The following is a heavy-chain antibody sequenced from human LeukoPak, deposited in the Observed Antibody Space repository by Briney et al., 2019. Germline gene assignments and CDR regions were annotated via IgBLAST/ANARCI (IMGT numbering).Heavy chain of an antibody. CDR3: AGLVGRYSSGLYYYYFDY. Sequence: SETLSLTCTVSGGSISSGDYYWSWIRQPPGKGLKWIGYIYYSGSTYYNPSLKSRVTISVDTSKNQFFLNLSSVTAADTAVYYCAGLVGRYSSGLYYYYFDYWGQGTLVTVSS. V-gene: IGHV4-30-4*01. D-gene: IGHD3-22*01. CDR1: GGSISSGDYY. J-gene: IGHJ4*02. CDR2: IYYSGST.